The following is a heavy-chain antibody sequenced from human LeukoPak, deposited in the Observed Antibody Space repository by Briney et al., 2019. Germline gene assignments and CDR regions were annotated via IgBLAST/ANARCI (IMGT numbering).Heavy chain of an antibody. V-gene: IGHV4-39*07. CDR3: ASLMTTVVHY. Sequence: PSETPSLTCTVSGGSISSSSYYWGWIRQPPGKGLEWIGSIYYSGSTYYNPSLKSRVTISVDTSKNQFSLKLSSVTAADTAVYYCASLMTTVVHYWGQGTLVTVSS. CDR1: GGSISSSSYY. J-gene: IGHJ4*02. D-gene: IGHD4-23*01. CDR2: IYYSGST.